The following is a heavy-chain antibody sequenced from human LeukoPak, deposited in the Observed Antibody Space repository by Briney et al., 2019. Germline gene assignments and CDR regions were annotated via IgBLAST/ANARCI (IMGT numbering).Heavy chain of an antibody. Sequence: GASVKVSCKASGYTFTGYYMHWVRQAPGQGLEWMGWINPNSGGTNYAQKFQGRVTMTRDTSISTAYMELSRLRSDDTAVYYCARESTSIAVADPGRWGQGTLVTVSS. D-gene: IGHD6-19*01. CDR1: GYTFTGYY. J-gene: IGHJ4*02. CDR2: INPNSGGT. V-gene: IGHV1-2*02. CDR3: ARESTSIAVADPGR.